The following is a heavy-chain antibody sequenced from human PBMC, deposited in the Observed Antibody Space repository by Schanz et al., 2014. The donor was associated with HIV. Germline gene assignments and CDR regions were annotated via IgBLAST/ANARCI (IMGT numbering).Heavy chain of an antibody. D-gene: IGHD5-12*01. V-gene: IGHV3-48*02. CDR2: INSGSTIK. CDR1: GFMFSTYA. Sequence: DVQLVESGGGLEQPGGSLRLSCAASGFMFSTYAMHWVRQAPGKGLEWVSKINSGSTIKNYADSVKGRFTISRDNAKNSLSLQMNSLREGDAAIYFCVRDCVSGCPADYWGQGTLVTVSS. CDR3: VRDCVSGCPADY. J-gene: IGHJ4*02.